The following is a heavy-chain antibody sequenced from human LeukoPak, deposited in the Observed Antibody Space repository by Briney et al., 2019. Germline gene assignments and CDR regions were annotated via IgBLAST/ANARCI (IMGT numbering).Heavy chain of an antibody. D-gene: IGHD4-17*01. CDR2: MNPNSGNT. Sequence: GASVKVSCKASGYTFTSYDINSVRQATGQGLEWMGWMNPNSGNTGYAQKFQGRVTITRNTSISTAYMELSSLRSEDTAVYYCARTAVGHYYYYMDVWGKGTTVTVSS. J-gene: IGHJ6*03. CDR3: ARTAVGHYYYYMDV. CDR1: GYTFTSYD. V-gene: IGHV1-8*03.